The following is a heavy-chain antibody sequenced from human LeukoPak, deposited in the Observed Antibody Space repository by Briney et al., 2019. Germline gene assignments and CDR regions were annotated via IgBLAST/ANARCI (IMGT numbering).Heavy chain of an antibody. Sequence: SETLSLTCTVSGCSISSGYYWGWIRQPPGKGLEWIGSIYHSGSTYYNPSLKSRVTISVDTSKNQLSLKLSSVTAADTAVYYCARVPFDYWGQGTLATVSS. CDR1: GCSISSGYY. V-gene: IGHV4-38-2*02. J-gene: IGHJ4*02. CDR2: IYHSGST. CDR3: ARVPFDY.